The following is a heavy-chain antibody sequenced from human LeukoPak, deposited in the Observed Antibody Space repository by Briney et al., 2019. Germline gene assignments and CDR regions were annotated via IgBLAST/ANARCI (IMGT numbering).Heavy chain of an antibody. CDR2: ISSSSSTI. Sequence: QTGGSLRLSCAASGFTFRIFGLNWVRQAPGRGPEWVSYISSSSSTIYYADSVKGRFTISRDNSKNTLYLQMNSLRAEDTAVYYCAKAPSIVVVPAAVGYYYYMDVWGKGTTVTVSS. CDR1: GFTFRIFG. J-gene: IGHJ6*03. D-gene: IGHD2-2*01. V-gene: IGHV3-48*01. CDR3: AKAPSIVVVPAAVGYYYYMDV.